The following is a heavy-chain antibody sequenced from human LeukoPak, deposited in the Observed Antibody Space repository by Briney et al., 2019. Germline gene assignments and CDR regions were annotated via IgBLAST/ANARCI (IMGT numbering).Heavy chain of an antibody. D-gene: IGHD6-19*01. CDR2: IWHDGSNK. CDR3: ARASGPLDY. Sequence: GGSLRLSCVGTGFNFSNYRMIWVRQAPGKGLEWVAVIWHDGSNKYYVDSVKGRFTISRDNSKNTLYLQMNSLRAEDTAVYYCARASGPLDYWGQGALVTVSS. J-gene: IGHJ4*02. V-gene: IGHV3-33*08. CDR1: GFNFSNYR.